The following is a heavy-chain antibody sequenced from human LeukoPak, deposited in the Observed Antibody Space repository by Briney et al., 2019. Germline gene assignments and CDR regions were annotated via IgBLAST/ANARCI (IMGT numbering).Heavy chain of an antibody. J-gene: IGHJ4*02. CDR1: GFTFSSYA. Sequence: GSLRLSCAASGFTFSSYAMTWVRQAPGKGLEWISAISGSGGRTYYVDSVKGRFTISRDNSKNTLYLQMNSLRVEDTAAYYCAKLPVAGLYFDYWGQGTLVTVSS. CDR2: ISGSGGRT. CDR3: AKLPVAGLYFDY. V-gene: IGHV3-23*01. D-gene: IGHD6-19*01.